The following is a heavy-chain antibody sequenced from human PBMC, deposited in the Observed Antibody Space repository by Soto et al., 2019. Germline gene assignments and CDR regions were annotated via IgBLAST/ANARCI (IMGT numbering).Heavy chain of an antibody. D-gene: IGHD1-26*01. V-gene: IGHV3-30-3*01. J-gene: IGHJ4*02. CDR3: ASDMGPYSGSLPCDY. CDR1: GFTFSSYA. CDR2: ISYDGSNK. Sequence: QVQLVESGGGVVQPGRSLRLSCAASGFTFSSYAMHWVRQAPGKGLEWVAVISYDGSNKYYAESVKGRFTISRDNSKNTLYLQMNSLRAEDTAVYYCASDMGPYSGSLPCDYWGQGTLVTVSS.